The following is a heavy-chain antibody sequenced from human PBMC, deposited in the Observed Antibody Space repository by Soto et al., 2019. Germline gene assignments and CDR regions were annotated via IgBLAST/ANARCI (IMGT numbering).Heavy chain of an antibody. CDR1: DTPSPST. V-gene: IGHV1-2*02. D-gene: IGHD1-26*01. CDR2: INPKSGGT. J-gene: IGHJ4*02. Sequence: ASVKVPARPLDTPSPSTICTGCDRPLDKGLSGWGWINPKSGGTMYPQKFQGRVTMTWDTSISTAYMALTRLRSDDTAVYYCARDLAKGGGSAGFDYWGQGTLVTVSS. CDR3: ARDLAKGGGSAGFDY.